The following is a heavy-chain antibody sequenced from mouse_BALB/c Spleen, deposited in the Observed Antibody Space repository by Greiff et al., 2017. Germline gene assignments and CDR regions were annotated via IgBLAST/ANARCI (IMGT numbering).Heavy chain of an antibody. CDR2: IYPGSGST. V-gene: IGHV1S22*01. J-gene: IGHJ4*01. CDR1: GYTFTSYW. D-gene: IGHD1-1*01. CDR3: TIYYYGSSYVKGAMDY. Sequence: LQESGTVLARPGASVKLSCKASGYTFTSYWMHWVKQRPGQGLEWIGNIYPGSGSTNYDEKFKSKATLTVDTSSSTAYMQLSSLTSEDSAVYYCTIYYYGSSYVKGAMDYWGQGTSVTVSS.